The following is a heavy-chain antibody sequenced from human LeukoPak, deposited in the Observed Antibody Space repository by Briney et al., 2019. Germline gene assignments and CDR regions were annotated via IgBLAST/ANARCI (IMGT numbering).Heavy chain of an antibody. CDR3: ARDRVVGAPYRAFDI. CDR1: GGSISSGGYY. CDR2: IYYSGST. Sequence: SETLSLTCTVSGGSISSGGYYWSWLRQHPGKGLEWIGYIYYSGSTYYNPSLKSRVTISVDTSKNQFSLKLSSVTAADTAVYYCARDRVVGAPYRAFDIWGQGTMVTVSS. J-gene: IGHJ3*02. V-gene: IGHV4-31*03. D-gene: IGHD1-26*01.